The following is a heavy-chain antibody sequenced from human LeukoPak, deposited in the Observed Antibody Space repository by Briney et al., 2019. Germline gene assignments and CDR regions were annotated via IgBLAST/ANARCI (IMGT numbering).Heavy chain of an antibody. CDR2: IYYSGST. J-gene: IGHJ4*02. D-gene: IGHD3-22*01. V-gene: IGHV4-59*01. CDR1: GGSFSGYY. Sequence: SETLSLTCAVYGGSFSGYYWSWIRQPPGKGLEWIGYIYYSGSTNYNPSLKSRVTISVDTSKNQFSLKLSSVTAADTAVYYCARGYYYDSSGYYTDYWGQGTLVTVSS. CDR3: ARGYYYDSSGYYTDY.